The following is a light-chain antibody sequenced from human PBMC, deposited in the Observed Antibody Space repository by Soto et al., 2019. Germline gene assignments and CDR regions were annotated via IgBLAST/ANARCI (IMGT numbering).Light chain of an antibody. CDR1: SSNIGNNY. J-gene: IGLJ1*01. CDR3: AAWDDSLNGYV. CDR2: ANI. V-gene: IGLV1-44*01. Sequence: QSVLTQPPSVSAAPGQKVSISCSGSSSNIGNNYVSWYQHFPGTAPKLLIYANIRWPPGVPDRFSGSKSGTSASLAISGLQSEDEADYYCAAWDDSLNGYVFGAGTKVTVL.